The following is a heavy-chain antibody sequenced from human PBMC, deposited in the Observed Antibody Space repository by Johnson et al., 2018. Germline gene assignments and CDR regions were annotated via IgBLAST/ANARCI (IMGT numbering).Heavy chain of an antibody. CDR1: GDTYSDYV. V-gene: IGHV1-69*01. J-gene: IGHJ6*02. CDR3: ARGQTDPIVTVPAGLTMFGLDV. D-gene: IGHD2-2*01. Sequence: QVQLVESGAEVKKPGSSVKVSCKAAGDTYSDYVISWVRQAPGQGLEWMGGIIPMFGTVNYAQKFRGRVTLTADESTGPAYMELSSLSYEDTAVYYCARGQTDPIVTVPAGLTMFGLDVWGQGTTVIVS. CDR2: IIPMFGTV.